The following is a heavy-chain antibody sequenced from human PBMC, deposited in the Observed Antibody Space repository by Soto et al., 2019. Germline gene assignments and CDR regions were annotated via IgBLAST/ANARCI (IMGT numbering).Heavy chain of an antibody. CDR2: ISWNSGNI. D-gene: IGHD2-15*01. CDR1: GFTFDDYA. V-gene: IGHV3-9*01. CDR3: AKDSIYCSGGSCPGGDAFDI. J-gene: IGHJ3*02. Sequence: GGSLRLSCAASGFTFDDYAMHWVRQAPGKGLEWVSGISWNSGNIGYADSVKGRFTISRDNAKNSLYLQMNSLRAEDTALYYCAKDSIYCSGGSCPGGDAFDIWGQGTMVTVSS.